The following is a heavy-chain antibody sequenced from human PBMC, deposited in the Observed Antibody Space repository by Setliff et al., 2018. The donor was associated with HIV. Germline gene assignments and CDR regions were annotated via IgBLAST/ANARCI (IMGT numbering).Heavy chain of an antibody. D-gene: IGHD6-19*01. Sequence: SETLSLTCTVSGGSISSYYWSWIRQPPGRGLEWFGYIFTSGSVNYNPSLNSRVTISVDTSKNQFSLKVNSVTAADTAVYYCARYPRIGVDGEFEYWGQGTLVTVSS. CDR3: ARYPRIGVDGEFEY. CDR1: GGSISSYY. V-gene: IGHV4-4*09. CDR2: IFTSGSV. J-gene: IGHJ4*02.